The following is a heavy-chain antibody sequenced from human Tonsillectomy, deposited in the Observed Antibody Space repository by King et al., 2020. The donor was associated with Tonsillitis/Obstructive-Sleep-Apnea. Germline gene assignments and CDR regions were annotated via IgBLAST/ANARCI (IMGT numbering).Heavy chain of an antibody. D-gene: IGHD6-19*01. J-gene: IGHJ4*02. V-gene: IGHV1-46*01. CDR1: GYTFTSYY. CDR2: INPSGGST. Sequence: VQLVQSGAEVKKPGASVKVSCKTSGYTFTSYYMHWVRQAPGQGLEWMGLINPSGGSTSYAQNFQGRVTMTRDTSTSTVYMELSGLTSEDTGVYYCARVDKSRGWYEGRFDHWGQGTLVTVSS. CDR3: ARVDKSRGWYEGRFDH.